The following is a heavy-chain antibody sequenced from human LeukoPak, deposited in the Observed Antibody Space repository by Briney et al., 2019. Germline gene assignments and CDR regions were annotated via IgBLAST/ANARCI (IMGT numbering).Heavy chain of an antibody. Sequence: KSSETLSLTCTVSGGSISSSSYYWGWIRQPPGEGLEWIGSIYYSGSTYYNPSLKSRVTISVDTSKNQFSLKLSSVTAADTAVYYCARRVVVVTAIPYYYFDYWGQGTLVTVSS. J-gene: IGHJ4*02. D-gene: IGHD2-21*02. CDR3: ARRVVVVTAIPYYYFDY. CDR1: GGSISSSSYY. CDR2: IYYSGST. V-gene: IGHV4-39*01.